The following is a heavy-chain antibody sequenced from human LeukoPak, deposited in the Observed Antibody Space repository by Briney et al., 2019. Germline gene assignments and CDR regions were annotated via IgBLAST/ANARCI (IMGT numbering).Heavy chain of an antibody. V-gene: IGHV4-59*08. J-gene: IGHJ4*02. CDR1: GYSISNGYY. CDR2: IYYSGST. Sequence: SETLSLICTVSGYSISNGYYWSWIRQPPGKGLEWIGYIYYSGSTNYNPSLKSRVTISVDTSKNQFSLKLSSVTAADTAVYYCARHTYYYGSGSYYTPFDYWGQGTLVTVSS. CDR3: ARHTYYYGSGSYYTPFDY. D-gene: IGHD3-10*01.